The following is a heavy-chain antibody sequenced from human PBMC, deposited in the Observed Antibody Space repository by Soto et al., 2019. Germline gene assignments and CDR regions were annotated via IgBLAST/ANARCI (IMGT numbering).Heavy chain of an antibody. J-gene: IGHJ6*02. D-gene: IGHD3-16*01. Sequence: QVQLVQSGDEVRKPGSSVKVSCKASGYIFVNYGIAWVLQAPGQGLGWMGWISPYSGNTNDASKVQGRLTMTTDTSTSTAYMDLESLTSDDTAVYYCAMVDNYVTPTPQDVWGQGTTVTVSS. V-gene: IGHV1-18*01. CDR1: GYIFVNYG. CDR3: AMVDNYVTPTPQDV. CDR2: ISPYSGNT.